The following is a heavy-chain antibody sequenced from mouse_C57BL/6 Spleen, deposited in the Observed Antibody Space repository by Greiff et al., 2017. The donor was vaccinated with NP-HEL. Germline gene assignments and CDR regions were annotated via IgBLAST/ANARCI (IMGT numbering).Heavy chain of an antibody. D-gene: IGHD2-2*01. J-gene: IGHJ3*01. V-gene: IGHV1-47*01. Sequence: QVQLKQSGAELVQPGASVKMSCKASGYTFTTYPIEWMKQNHGKSLEWIGTFHPYNDDTKYNEKFKGKATLTVEKSSSTVYLELSRLTSDDSAVYYCAIWLRRRGFAYWGQGTLVTVSA. CDR1: GYTFTTYP. CDR2: FHPYNDDT. CDR3: AIWLRRRGFAY.